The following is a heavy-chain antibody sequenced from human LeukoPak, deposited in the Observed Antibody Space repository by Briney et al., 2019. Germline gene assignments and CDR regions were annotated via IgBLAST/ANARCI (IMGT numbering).Heavy chain of an antibody. J-gene: IGHJ6*03. CDR1: GYSFTGYW. D-gene: IGHD5-24*01. CDR2: IYPGDSDT. V-gene: IGHV5-51*01. CDR3: ARLRMATIRSGYYYYMDV. Sequence: GESLKISCKGSGYSFTGYWIGWVRQMPGKGLEWMGIIYPGDSDTRYSPSFQGQVTISADKSISTAYLQWSSLRASDTAMYYCARLRMATIRSGYYYYMDVWGKGTTVTISS.